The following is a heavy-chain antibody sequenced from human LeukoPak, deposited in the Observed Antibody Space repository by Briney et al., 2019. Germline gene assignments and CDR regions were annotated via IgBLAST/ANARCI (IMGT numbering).Heavy chain of an antibody. V-gene: IGHV3-48*02. Sequence: GGSLRLSCAASGFTFSTYSMNWVRQAPGKGLEWVSYISSGSSTIYYADSVKGRFTISRDNAKNSLYLQMNSLRDEDTAVYYCARGVTTDYYYYGMDVWGQGTTVTVSS. CDR1: GFTFSTYS. J-gene: IGHJ6*02. CDR3: ARGVTTDYYYYGMDV. CDR2: ISSGSSTI. D-gene: IGHD4-17*01.